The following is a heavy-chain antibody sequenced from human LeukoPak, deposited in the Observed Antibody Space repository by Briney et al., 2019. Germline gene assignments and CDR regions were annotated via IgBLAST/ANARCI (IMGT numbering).Heavy chain of an antibody. J-gene: IGHJ4*02. CDR2: INPSSGST. CDR1: GYTFSGYY. V-gene: IGHV1-46*01. Sequence: ASVKVSCKASGYTFSGYYMHWVRQAPGQGLEWVGIINPSSGSTSYAQKLQGRVTMTRDTSTSTVYMEMSSLRSEDTAVYYCARGLGGVMVTSILYYYDHWGQGTLVTVSS. CDR3: ARGLGGVMVTSILYYYDH. D-gene: IGHD2-21*02.